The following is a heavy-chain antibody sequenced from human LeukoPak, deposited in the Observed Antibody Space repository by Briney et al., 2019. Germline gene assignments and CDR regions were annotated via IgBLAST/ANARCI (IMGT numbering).Heavy chain of an antibody. Sequence: SSETLSLTCTVSGGSITSSGYYWSWIRQPPGKGLEWIGYIYHSGSTYYNPSLKSRVTISVDRSKNQFSLKLSSVTAADTAVYYCARVGEPEFLFDYWGQGTLVTVSS. CDR3: ARVGEPEFLFDY. D-gene: IGHD4-17*01. CDR1: GGSITSSGYY. CDR2: IYHSGST. J-gene: IGHJ4*02. V-gene: IGHV4-30-2*01.